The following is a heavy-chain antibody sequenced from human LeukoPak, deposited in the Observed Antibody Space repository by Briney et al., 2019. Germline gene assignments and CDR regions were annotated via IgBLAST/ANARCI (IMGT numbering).Heavy chain of an antibody. CDR1: GFTFSSYS. D-gene: IGHD6-13*01. Sequence: GGSLRLSCAASGFTFSSYSMNWARQAPGKGLEWVSSISSSSSYIYYADSVKGRFTISRDNAKNSLYLQMNSLRAEDTAVYYCARDIAAAGDYWGQGTLVTVSS. V-gene: IGHV3-21*01. CDR2: ISSSSSYI. J-gene: IGHJ4*02. CDR3: ARDIAAAGDY.